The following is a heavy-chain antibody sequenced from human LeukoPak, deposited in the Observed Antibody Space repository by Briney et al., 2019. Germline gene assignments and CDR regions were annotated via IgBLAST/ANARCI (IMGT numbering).Heavy chain of an antibody. CDR1: GFTFRSYW. CDR2: IKRDGSEK. Sequence: PGGPWRLSCAASGFTFRSYWMSWVRQAPGKGLEWVANIKRDGSEKYYVDSVKGRFTISRDNAKNSLYLQMNSLRAEDTALYYCVRNGDYVDYWGQGTLVTVSS. CDR3: VRNGDYVDY. J-gene: IGHJ4*02. D-gene: IGHD4-17*01. V-gene: IGHV3-7*05.